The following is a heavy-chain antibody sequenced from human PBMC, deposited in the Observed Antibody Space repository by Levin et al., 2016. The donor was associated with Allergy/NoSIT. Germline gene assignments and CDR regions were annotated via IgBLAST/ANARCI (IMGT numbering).Heavy chain of an antibody. D-gene: IGHD6-13*01. J-gene: IGHJ6*02. CDR2: ISAYNGNT. CDR3: ARVRSSSWYFFGDV. Sequence: WVRQAPGQGLEWMGWISAYNGNTNYAQKLQGRVTMTTDTSTSTAYMELRSLRSDDTAVYYCARVRSSSWYFFGDVWGQGTTVTVSS. V-gene: IGHV1-18*01.